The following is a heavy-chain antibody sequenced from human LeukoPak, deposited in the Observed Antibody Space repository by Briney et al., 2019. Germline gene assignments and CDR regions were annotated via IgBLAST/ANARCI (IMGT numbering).Heavy chain of an antibody. V-gene: IGHV3-15*01. CDR3: TTEAYFDWLFYDYYYMDV. Sequence: PGGSLRLSCAASGFTFSNAWMSWVRQPPGKGLEWVGRIKSKTDGGTTDYAAPVKGRFTISRDDSKNTLYLQMNSLKTEDTAVYYCTTEAYFDWLFYDYYYMDVWGKGTTVTISS. J-gene: IGHJ6*03. D-gene: IGHD3-9*01. CDR2: IKSKTDGGTT. CDR1: GFTFSNAW.